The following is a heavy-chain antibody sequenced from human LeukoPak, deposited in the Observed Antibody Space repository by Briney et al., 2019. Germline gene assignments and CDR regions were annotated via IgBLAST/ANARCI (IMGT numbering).Heavy chain of an antibody. CDR1: GFTFSSYS. CDR2: ISSSSSYI. J-gene: IGHJ4*02. D-gene: IGHD3-9*01. CDR3: ARGVPHYDILTGYYTKYYFDY. Sequence: GGSLRLSCAASGFTFSSYSMNWVRQAPGKGLEWVSSISSSSSYIYYADSVKGRFTISRDNAKNSLYLQMNSLRAEDTAVYYCARGVPHYDILTGYYTKYYFDYWGQGTLVTVSS. V-gene: IGHV3-21*04.